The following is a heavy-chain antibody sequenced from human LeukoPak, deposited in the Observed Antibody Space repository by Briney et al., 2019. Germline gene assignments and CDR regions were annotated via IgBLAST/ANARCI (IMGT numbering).Heavy chain of an antibody. Sequence: GGSVRLSCAASGFTFSTYWMQWVRQAPGKGLVFVSRTNPDGTTTNYADSVKGRFTISRDNAKNTLSLQLSSLRVEDTAVYYCVRVDPTASGIHDYWGQGTLVTVSS. J-gene: IGHJ4*02. CDR2: TNPDGTTT. CDR3: VRVDPTASGIHDY. CDR1: GFTFSTYW. V-gene: IGHV3-74*01. D-gene: IGHD2-21*01.